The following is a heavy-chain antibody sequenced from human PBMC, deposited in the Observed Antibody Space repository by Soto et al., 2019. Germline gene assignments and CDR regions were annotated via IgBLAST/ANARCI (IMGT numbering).Heavy chain of an antibody. V-gene: IGHV1-69*04. Sequence: SVKVSCKASGGTFSSYTISWVRQAPGQGLEWMGRIIPILGIANYAQKFQGRVTITADKSTSTAYMELSSLRSEDTAVYYCAREERCSGGSCYYYFDYWGQGTLVTVSS. CDR3: AREERCSGGSCYYYFDY. J-gene: IGHJ4*02. D-gene: IGHD2-15*01. CDR1: GGTFSSYT. CDR2: IIPILGIA.